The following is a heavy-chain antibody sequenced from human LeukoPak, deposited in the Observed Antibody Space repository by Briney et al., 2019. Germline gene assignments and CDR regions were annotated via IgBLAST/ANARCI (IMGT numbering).Heavy chain of an antibody. V-gene: IGHV4-34*01. CDR2: INHSGST. D-gene: IGHD5-12*01. CDR1: GGSFSGYY. Sequence: SETPSLTCAVYGGSFSGYYWSWIRQPPGKGLEWIGEINHSGSTNYNPSLKSRVTISVDTSKNQFSLKLSSVTAADTAVYYCARDSGYDIDYWGQGTLVTVSS. CDR3: ARDSGYDIDY. J-gene: IGHJ4*02.